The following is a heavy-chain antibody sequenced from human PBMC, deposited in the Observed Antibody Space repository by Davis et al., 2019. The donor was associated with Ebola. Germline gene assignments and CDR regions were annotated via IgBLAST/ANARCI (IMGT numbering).Heavy chain of an antibody. D-gene: IGHD6-19*01. CDR3: TRESESSAWYEGFDY. CDR2: IRSKAYGGTT. V-gene: IGHV3-49*03. CDR1: GFTLGDYA. Sequence: PGGSLRLSCTASGFTLGDYAMSWFRQAPGKGLEWVGFIRSKAYGGTTESAASVKGRFTISRDDSKTIAYLQMNSLRAEDTAVYYCTRESESSAWYEGFDYWGQGTLVTVSS. J-gene: IGHJ4*02.